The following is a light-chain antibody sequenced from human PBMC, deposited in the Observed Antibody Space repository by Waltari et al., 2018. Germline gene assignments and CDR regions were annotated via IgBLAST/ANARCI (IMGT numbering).Light chain of an antibody. CDR2: QNT. CDR1: YLGNKY. CDR3: QAWDSTTAV. Sequence: SYELSQPPSVSVSPGQTASVTCSGNYLGNKYVSWYQQKQGQSPLLIISQNTNRPSGIPERFSGSNSGNTATLTISGTQAIDEADYYCQAWDSTTAVFGGGTNLAVL. J-gene: IGLJ3*02. V-gene: IGLV3-1*01.